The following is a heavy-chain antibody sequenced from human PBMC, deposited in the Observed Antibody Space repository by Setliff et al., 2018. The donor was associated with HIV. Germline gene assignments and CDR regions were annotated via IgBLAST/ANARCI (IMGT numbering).Heavy chain of an antibody. CDR2: IWYDGSNK. CDR3: AREDTLVATNVGYYYYYMDV. D-gene: IGHD5-12*01. J-gene: IGHJ6*03. V-gene: IGHV3-33*01. CDR1: GYSFTNYW. Sequence: GESLKISCKGSGYSFTNYWIGWVRQMPGKGLEWMAVIWYDGSNKYYADSVKGRFTISRDNAKNSLYLQMNSLRAEDTAVYYCAREDTLVATNVGYYYYYMDVWGKGTTVTVS.